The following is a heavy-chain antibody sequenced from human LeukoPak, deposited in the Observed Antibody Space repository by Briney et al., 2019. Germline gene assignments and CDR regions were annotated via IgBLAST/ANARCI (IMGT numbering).Heavy chain of an antibody. V-gene: IGHV3-7*01. CDR1: GFTFSSYA. J-gene: IGHJ4*02. CDR2: IKYDGGET. Sequence: GGSLRLSCAASGFTFSSYAMSWVRQAPGKGLEWVANIKYDGGETYYGDSVRGRFTISRDNSRNSLYLQINSLRAEDTAIYYCAIARGGYSSSWQADYWGQGTLVTVSS. CDR3: AIARGGYSSSWQADY. D-gene: IGHD6-13*01.